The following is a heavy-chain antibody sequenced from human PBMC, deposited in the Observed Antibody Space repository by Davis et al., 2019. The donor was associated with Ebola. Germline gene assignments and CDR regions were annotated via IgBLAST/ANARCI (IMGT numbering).Heavy chain of an antibody. CDR3: ARTDRGCSGGTCYSGNDFDY. D-gene: IGHD2-15*01. V-gene: IGHV4-61*08. J-gene: IGHJ4*02. CDR2: VYSTGGS. Sequence: SETLSLTCTASGCSVSSCGYYWSCIRQPPGKGLESIGYVYSTGGSDYNSSLKSRVMISVDTSKNQFSLKLSSVTAADTAVYYCARTDRGCSGGTCYSGNDFDYWGQGTLVTVSS. CDR1: GCSVSSCGYY.